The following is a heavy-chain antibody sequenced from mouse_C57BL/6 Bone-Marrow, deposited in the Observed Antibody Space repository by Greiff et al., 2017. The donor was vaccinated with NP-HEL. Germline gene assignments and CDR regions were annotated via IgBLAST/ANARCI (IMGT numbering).Heavy chain of an antibody. CDR1: GYTFTDYY. D-gene: IGHD1-1*01. J-gene: IGHJ2*01. CDR3: ARPPLFITTVVAPYFDY. CDR2: IGPGSGST. V-gene: IGHV1-77*01. Sequence: QVQLQQSGAELVKPGASVKISCKASGYTFTDYYINWVKQRPGQGLEWIGKIGPGSGSTYYNEKFKGKATLTADKSSSTAYIQLSSLTSEDSAVYFCARPPLFITTVVAPYFDYWGQGTTLTVSS.